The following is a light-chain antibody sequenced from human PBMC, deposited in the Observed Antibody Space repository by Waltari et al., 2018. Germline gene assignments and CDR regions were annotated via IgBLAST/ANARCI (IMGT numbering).Light chain of an antibody. Sequence: QSALTQPASVSGSPGQSISISCTGTSRDVGSYNLVSWYQQHPGKAPKLMLYEFTKWPSGVSSRFSGSKSGNTASLTISGLQAEDEADYYCCSYAGSSTWVFGGGTKLTVL. CDR2: EFT. CDR3: CSYAGSSTWV. CDR1: SRDVGSYNL. V-gene: IGLV2-23*02. J-gene: IGLJ3*02.